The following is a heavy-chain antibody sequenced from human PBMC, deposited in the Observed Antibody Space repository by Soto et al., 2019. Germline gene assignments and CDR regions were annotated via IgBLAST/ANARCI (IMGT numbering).Heavy chain of an antibody. CDR1: GYTFTSYG. CDR3: AKVGSYCTTSSCFDY. D-gene: IGHD2-2*01. Sequence: ASVKVSCKASGYTFTSYGISWVRQAPGQGLEWMGWISAYNGNTNYAQNFQGRVTMTTDTSTSTAYMELRSLRSDDTAVYYCAKVGSYCTTSSCFDYWGPGTLVTVSS. CDR2: ISAYNGNT. V-gene: IGHV1-18*01. J-gene: IGHJ4*02.